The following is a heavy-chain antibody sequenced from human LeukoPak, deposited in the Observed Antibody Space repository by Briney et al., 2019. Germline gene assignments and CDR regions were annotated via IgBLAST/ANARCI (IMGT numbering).Heavy chain of an antibody. D-gene: IGHD3-9*01. V-gene: IGHV4-59*08. CDR3: ARRDDTFDY. CDR2: IYYSGST. Sequence: SETLSPTCTVSGGSISSYYWSWIRQPPGKGLEWIGYIYYSGSTNYNPSLKSRVTISVDTSKNQFSLKLSSVTAADTAVYYCARRDDTFDYWGQGTLVTVSS. J-gene: IGHJ4*02. CDR1: GGSISSYY.